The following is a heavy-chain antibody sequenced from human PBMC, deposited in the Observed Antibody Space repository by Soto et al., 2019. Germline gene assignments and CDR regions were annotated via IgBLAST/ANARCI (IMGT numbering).Heavy chain of an antibody. CDR3: ARPRITRGQWLAIDY. Sequence: QVQLQESGPGLVKPSGTLSLTCAVSGGSISSINWWSWVRQPPGKGLEWIGEIYHSGSTNYNPSLKSRVTITVDKSKNQFSLKLSSVTAADTAVYYCARPRITRGQWLAIDYWGQGTLVTVSS. D-gene: IGHD6-19*01. CDR2: IYHSGST. CDR1: GGSISSINW. V-gene: IGHV4-4*02. J-gene: IGHJ4*02.